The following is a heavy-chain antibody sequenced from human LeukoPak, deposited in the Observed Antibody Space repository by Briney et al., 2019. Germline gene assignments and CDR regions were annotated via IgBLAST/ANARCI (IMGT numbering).Heavy chain of an antibody. CDR1: GGSISSSSYY. CDR2: IYYSGST. Sequence: SETLSLTCTVSGGSISSSSYYWGWIRQPPGKGLEWIGTIYYSGSTSYNPSLKSRLTISVDTSKNQFSLKLTSVTAADTAVYSCARYSSSQGWFDPWGQGTLVTVSS. J-gene: IGHJ5*02. D-gene: IGHD2-2*01. V-gene: IGHV4-39*01. CDR3: ARYSSSQGWFDP.